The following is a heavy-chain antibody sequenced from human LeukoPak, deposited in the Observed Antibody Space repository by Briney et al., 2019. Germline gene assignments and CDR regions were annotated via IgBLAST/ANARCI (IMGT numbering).Heavy chain of an antibody. CDR1: GGSTSSYY. Sequence: PSETLSLTCTVSGGSTSSYYWSWIRQPPGKGLEWIGYIYYSGSTNYNPSLKSRVTISVDTSKNQFSLKLSSVTAADTAVYYCARVRLRQPGGIAAAGPHYYYYGMDVWGQGTTVTVSS. J-gene: IGHJ6*02. CDR3: ARVRLRQPGGIAAAGPHYYYYGMDV. V-gene: IGHV4-59*01. D-gene: IGHD6-13*01. CDR2: IYYSGST.